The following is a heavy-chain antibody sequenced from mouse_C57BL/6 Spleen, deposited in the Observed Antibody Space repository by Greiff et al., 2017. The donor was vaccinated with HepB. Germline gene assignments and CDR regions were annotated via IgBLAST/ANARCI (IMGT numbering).Heavy chain of an antibody. CDR3: VRSDYYGSSYDAMDY. Sequence: GGGLVQPKGSLKLSCAASGFSFNTYAMNWVRQAPGKGLEWVARIRSKSNNYATYYADSVKDRFTISRDDSESMLYLQMNNLKTEDTAMYYCVRSDYYGSSYDAMDYWGQGTSVTVSS. D-gene: IGHD1-1*01. CDR2: IRSKSNNYAT. J-gene: IGHJ4*01. V-gene: IGHV10-1*01. CDR1: GFSFNTYA.